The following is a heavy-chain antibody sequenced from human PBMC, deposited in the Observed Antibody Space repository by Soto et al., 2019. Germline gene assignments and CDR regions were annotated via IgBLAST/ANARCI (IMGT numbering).Heavy chain of an antibody. Sequence: ASVKVSCKASGYTFTSYGISWVRQAPGQGLEWMGWISAFNGKTNYAQKLQGRVTMTADESTSTAYMELRSLRSEDTAVYYCASHPIGYCSSTSCYHDYWGQGTLVTVSS. CDR1: GYTFTSYG. CDR2: ISAFNGKT. J-gene: IGHJ4*02. V-gene: IGHV1-18*01. D-gene: IGHD2-2*01. CDR3: ASHPIGYCSSTSCYHDY.